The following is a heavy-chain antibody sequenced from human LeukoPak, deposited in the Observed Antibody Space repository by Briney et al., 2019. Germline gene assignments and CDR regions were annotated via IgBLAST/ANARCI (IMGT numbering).Heavy chain of an antibody. CDR3: ARDSPQPFYDSSGYFDY. D-gene: IGHD3-22*01. J-gene: IGHJ4*02. CDR1: GFTFSDYY. Sequence: GGSLRLSCAASGFTFSDYYMSSIRQAPGKGLEWVSYISSSGSTIYYADSVKGRFTISRDNARNSLYLQMNSLRAEDTAVYYCARDSPQPFYDSSGYFDYWGQGTLVTVSS. CDR2: ISSSGSTI. V-gene: IGHV3-11*01.